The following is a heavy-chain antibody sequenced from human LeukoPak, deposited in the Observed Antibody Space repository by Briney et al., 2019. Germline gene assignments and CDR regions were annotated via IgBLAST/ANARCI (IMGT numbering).Heavy chain of an antibody. J-gene: IGHJ4*02. V-gene: IGHV3-74*01. Sequence: QAGGSQRLSCAASGFTFSTYWMHWVRQPPGKGLVWVSRINSDGSSTSYADSVKGRFTISRDNAKNTLYLQMNSLRAEDTALYYCARDAPGNTALDYWGQGTLVTVPS. D-gene: IGHD5-18*01. CDR3: ARDAPGNTALDY. CDR2: INSDGSST. CDR1: GFTFSTYW.